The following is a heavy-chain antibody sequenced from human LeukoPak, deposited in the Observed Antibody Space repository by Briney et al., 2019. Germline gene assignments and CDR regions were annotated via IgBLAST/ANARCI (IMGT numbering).Heavy chain of an antibody. CDR1: GFTFSSYA. V-gene: IGHV3-23*01. CDR2: ISGSAGST. Sequence: GGSLRLSCAASGFTFSSYAMSWVRQPPGKGLEWVSAISGSAGSTSYADSVKRRYTISRPNSNNTLNLQMNSLRAEDTAVYYCAKAAGAYYYYYMDVWGKGTTVTVSS. J-gene: IGHJ6*03. CDR3: AKAAGAYYYYYMDV.